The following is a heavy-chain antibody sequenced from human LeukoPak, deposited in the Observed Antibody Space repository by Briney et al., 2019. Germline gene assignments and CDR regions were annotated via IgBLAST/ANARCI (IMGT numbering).Heavy chain of an antibody. CDR1: GYTFTSYA. CDR3: ATALDFWSGYYTFDY. J-gene: IGHJ4*02. Sequence: ASVKVSRKASGYTFTSYAMHWVRQAPGQRLEWMGWINAGNGNTKYSQKFQGRVTITRDTSASTAYMELSSLRSEDTAVYYCATALDFWSGYYTFDYWGQGTLVTVSS. D-gene: IGHD3-3*01. V-gene: IGHV1-3*01. CDR2: INAGNGNT.